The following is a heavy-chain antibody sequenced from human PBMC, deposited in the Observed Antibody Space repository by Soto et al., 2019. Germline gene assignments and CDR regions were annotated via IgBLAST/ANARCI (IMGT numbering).Heavy chain of an antibody. CDR2: ISSSSSYI. CDR3: ARDRVIVDTAMVDHIIHYYYYGMDV. Sequence: GGSLRLSCAASGFTFSSYSMNWVRQAPGKGLEWVSSISSSSSYIYYADSVKGRFTISRDNAKNSLYLQMNSLRAEDTAVYYCARDRVIVDTAMVDHIIHYYYYGMDVWGQGTTVTVSS. J-gene: IGHJ6*02. CDR1: GFTFSSYS. D-gene: IGHD5-18*01. V-gene: IGHV3-21*01.